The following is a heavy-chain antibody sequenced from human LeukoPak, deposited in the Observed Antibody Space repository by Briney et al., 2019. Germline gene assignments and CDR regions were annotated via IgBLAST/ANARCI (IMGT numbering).Heavy chain of an antibody. CDR1: GFTFSIYW. CDR3: ARVGDYFVY. CDR2: INRDGSTT. Sequence: PGGSLRLSCAASGFTFSIYWMHWVRQAPGKGLVWVSRINRDGSTTSYADSVKGRFTISRDNAKNTRYLQMTSLRAEDTAVYYCARVGDYFVYWGQGTLVTVSS. J-gene: IGHJ4*02. D-gene: IGHD3-10*01. V-gene: IGHV3-74*01.